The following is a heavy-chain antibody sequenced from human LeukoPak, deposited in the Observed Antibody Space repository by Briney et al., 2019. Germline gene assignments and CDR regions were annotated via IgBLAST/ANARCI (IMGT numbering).Heavy chain of an antibody. D-gene: IGHD6-19*01. J-gene: IGHJ4*02. Sequence: PGGSLRLSCAASGFTFSSYSMNWVRQAPGKGLEWVSFISSSSSYIYYADSVKGRFTISRANTKNSLYLQMNSLRAEDTAVYYCARGLAVAGAIIDYWGQGTLVTVSS. CDR2: ISSSSSYI. V-gene: IGHV3-21*01. CDR3: ARGLAVAGAIIDY. CDR1: GFTFSSYS.